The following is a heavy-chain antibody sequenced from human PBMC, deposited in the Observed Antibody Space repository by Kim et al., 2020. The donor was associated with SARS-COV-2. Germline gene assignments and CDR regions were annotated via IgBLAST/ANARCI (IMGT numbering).Heavy chain of an antibody. CDR3: ARGTLIVVVLLGGMDV. CDR2: INPSGGST. CDR1: GYTFTSYY. Sequence: ASVKVSCKASGYTFTSYYMHWVRQAPGQGLEWMGIINPSGGSTSYAQKFQGRVTMTRDTSTSTVYMELSSLRSEDTAVYYCARGTLIVVVLLGGMDVWGQGTTVTVSS. V-gene: IGHV1-46*01. D-gene: IGHD2-15*01. J-gene: IGHJ6*02.